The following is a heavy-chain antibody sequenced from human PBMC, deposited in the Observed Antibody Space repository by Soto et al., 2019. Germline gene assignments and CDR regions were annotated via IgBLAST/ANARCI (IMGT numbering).Heavy chain of an antibody. CDR2: IYYSGST. V-gene: IGHV4-59*01. J-gene: IGHJ4*02. D-gene: IGHD3-3*01. CDR1: GGSISSYY. CDR3: ARGQLRFLPFDY. Sequence: PSETLSLTCTVSGGSISSYYWSWIRQPPGKGLEWIGYIYYSGSTNYNPSLKSRVTISVDTSKNQFSLKLSSVTAADTAVYYCARGQLRFLPFDYWGQGTLVTVS.